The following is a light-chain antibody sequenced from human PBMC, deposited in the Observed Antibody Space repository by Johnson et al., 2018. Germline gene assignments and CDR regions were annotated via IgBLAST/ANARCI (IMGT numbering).Light chain of an antibody. Sequence: QSVLTQPPSVSVAPGQKVTISCSGSSSNIGNNYVSWYQQLPGTAPKLLIYENNKRPSGIPDRFSGSKSGTSAILGITGLQTGDEADYYCGTWDSSLSAVNVFGPGSNVPGL. V-gene: IGLV1-51*02. J-gene: IGLJ1*01. CDR3: GTWDSSLSAVNV. CDR1: SSNIGNNY. CDR2: ENN.